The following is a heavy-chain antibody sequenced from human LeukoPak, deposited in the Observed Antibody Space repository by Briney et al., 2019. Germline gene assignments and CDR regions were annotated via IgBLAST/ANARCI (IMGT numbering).Heavy chain of an antibody. J-gene: IGHJ4*02. D-gene: IGHD3-22*01. V-gene: IGHV4-4*02. CDR2: MYLSGTT. Sequence: PSETLSLTCTVSGDSINSLDLWSWVRQPPGKGLEWIGEMYLSGTTHSNPSVKSRVTISIDKSKNQFLLNLSSVTAADTAVYYCAGLVGRYSSGLYYYYFDYWGQGTLVTVSS. CDR3: AGLVGRYSSGLYYYYFDY. CDR1: GDSINSLDL.